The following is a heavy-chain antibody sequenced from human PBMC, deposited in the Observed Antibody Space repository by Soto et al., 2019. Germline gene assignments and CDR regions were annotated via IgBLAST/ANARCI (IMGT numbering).Heavy chain of an antibody. V-gene: IGHV4-4*02. D-gene: IGHD2-2*02. J-gene: IGHJ6*02. CDR1: GGSISSSNW. CDR2: IYHSGST. CDR3: ARAGVVVVPAAILNYYYYGMDV. Sequence: SETLSLTCAVSGGSISSSNWWSWVRQPPGKGLEWIGEIYHSGSTNYNPSLKSRVTISVDKSKNQFSLKLSSVTAADTAVYYCARAGVVVVPAAILNYYYYGMDVWGQGTTVTVS.